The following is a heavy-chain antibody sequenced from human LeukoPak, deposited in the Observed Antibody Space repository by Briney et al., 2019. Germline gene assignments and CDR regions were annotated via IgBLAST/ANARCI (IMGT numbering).Heavy chain of an antibody. CDR3: ARAVAGTEGWFNS. CDR1: GDSVSSDSAA. D-gene: IGHD1-1*01. Sequence: SQTLSLTCAISGDSVSSDSAAWNWIRQSPSRGLEWLGRTYYRSKWYNDYSASVKSRITINPDASKNQFSLQLNSVTPEDTAVYYCARAVAGTEGWFNSWGQGTLVTVSS. J-gene: IGHJ5*01. CDR2: TYYRSKWYN. V-gene: IGHV6-1*01.